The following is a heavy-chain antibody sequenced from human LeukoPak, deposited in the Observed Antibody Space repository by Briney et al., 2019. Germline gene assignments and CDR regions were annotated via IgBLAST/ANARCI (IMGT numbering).Heavy chain of an antibody. CDR1: GGTFSSYA. CDR3: ARVPGVVVPAPLDV. V-gene: IGHV1-69*13. CDR2: IIPIFGTA. Sequence: ASVKVSCKASGGTFSSYAISWVRQAPGQGLEWMGGIIPIFGTANYAQKFQGRVTITADESTSTAYMELSSLRSEDTAVYYCARVPGVVVPAPLDVWGKGTTVTVSS. J-gene: IGHJ6*04. D-gene: IGHD2-2*01.